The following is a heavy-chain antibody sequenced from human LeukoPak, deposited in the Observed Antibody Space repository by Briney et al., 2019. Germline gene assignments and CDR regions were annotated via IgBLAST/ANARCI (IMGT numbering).Heavy chain of an antibody. Sequence: GGSLRLSCAASGFTFSTYEMYWVRQAPGKGLEYVSAISSDGVSTYYANPVKGRFTISRDNSKNTLYLQMGSLRPEDMAVYYCAREDDYTSGWTSFDYWGQGTLVTVSS. J-gene: IGHJ4*02. CDR3: AREDDYTSGWTSFDY. V-gene: IGHV3-64*01. CDR1: GFTFSTYE. D-gene: IGHD6-19*01. CDR2: ISSDGVST.